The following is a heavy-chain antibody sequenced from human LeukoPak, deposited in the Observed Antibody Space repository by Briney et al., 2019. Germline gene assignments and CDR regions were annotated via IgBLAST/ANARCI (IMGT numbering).Heavy chain of an antibody. CDR2: INHSGST. CDR1: GGSFSGYY. J-gene: IGHJ4*02. V-gene: IGHV4-34*01. D-gene: IGHD3-10*01. CDR3: ARGGGSGSYHRPGFDY. Sequence: SETLSLTCAVYGGSFSGYYWNWIRQPPGKGLEWIGEINHSGSTNYNPSLKSRVTISVDTSKNQFSLKLSSVTAADTAVYYCARGGGSGSYHRPGFDYWGQGTLVTVSS.